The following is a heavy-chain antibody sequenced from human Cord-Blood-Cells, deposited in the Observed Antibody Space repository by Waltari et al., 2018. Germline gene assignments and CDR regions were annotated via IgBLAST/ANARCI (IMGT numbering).Heavy chain of an antibody. J-gene: IGHJ4*02. CDR1: GGSFSGYY. CDR2: INHIAST. Sequence: QVQLQQWGAGLLKPSETLSLTCAVYGGSFSGYYWSWIRQPPGKGLEWIGEINHIASTNYNPSFKSRVTISVDTSKNQFSLKLSSVTAADTAVYDCARGIPDYWGQGTLVTVSS. CDR3: ARGIPDY. V-gene: IGHV4-34*01.